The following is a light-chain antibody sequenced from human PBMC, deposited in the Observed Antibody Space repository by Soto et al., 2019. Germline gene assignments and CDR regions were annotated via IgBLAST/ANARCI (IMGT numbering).Light chain of an antibody. J-gene: IGLJ1*01. CDR3: AAWDDSLNEYV. CDR2: GNN. V-gene: IGLV1-44*01. Sequence: QSVLTQEPSVSGTPGQRVTITCSGSSSNIGRNSVNWYQHLPGTAPKLLTHGNNHRPSGVPDRFSGSKSGTSASLAISGLQPEDEADYCCAAWDDSLNEYVFGDGTKLTVL. CDR1: SSNIGRNS.